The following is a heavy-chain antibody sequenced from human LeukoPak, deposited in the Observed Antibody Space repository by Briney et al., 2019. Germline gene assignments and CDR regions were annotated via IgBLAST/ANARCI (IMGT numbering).Heavy chain of an antibody. D-gene: IGHD3-9*01. CDR2: ISGSGGST. CDR3: ATRGDILTGYPYYFDY. J-gene: IGHJ4*02. Sequence: GGSLRLACAASGFTFSSYAMSWVSQAPGKGLEWVSAISGSGGSTYYADSVKGRFTISRDNAKNTLYLQMNSLRAEDTAVYYCATRGDILTGYPYYFDYWGQGTLVTVSS. V-gene: IGHV3-23*01. CDR1: GFTFSSYA.